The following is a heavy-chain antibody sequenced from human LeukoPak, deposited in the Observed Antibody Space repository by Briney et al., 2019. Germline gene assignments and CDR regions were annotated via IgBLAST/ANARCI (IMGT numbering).Heavy chain of an antibody. CDR2: INTNTGNP. CDR1: GYTFTSYA. J-gene: IGHJ4*02. Sequence: ASVKDPCKASGYTFTSYAMNWVRLAPGQGLEWMGWINTNTGNPTYAQGFTGRFVFSLDTSVSTAYLQISSLKAEDTAVYYCAILGVATITPYGEVDYWGQGTLLTVSS. CDR3: AILGVATITPYGEVDY. D-gene: IGHD5-12*01. V-gene: IGHV7-4-1*02.